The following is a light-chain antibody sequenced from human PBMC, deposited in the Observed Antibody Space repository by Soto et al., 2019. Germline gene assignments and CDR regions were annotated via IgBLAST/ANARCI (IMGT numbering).Light chain of an antibody. CDR3: QQYNNWPPLT. CDR2: GAY. Sequence: EIVLTQSPATLSLSPGERATLFCRASQSVSSNLAWYQQRPGQAPRLLIFGAYTRATGIPARFSGSGSGTEFTLTISSLQSEDSAVYFCQQYNNWPPLTFGGGTKVDIK. CDR1: QSVSSN. J-gene: IGKJ4*01. V-gene: IGKV3D-15*01.